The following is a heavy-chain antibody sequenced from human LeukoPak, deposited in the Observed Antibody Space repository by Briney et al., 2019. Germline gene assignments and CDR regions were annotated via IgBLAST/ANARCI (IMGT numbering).Heavy chain of an antibody. CDR1: GGSISSYY. V-gene: IGHV4-59*01. D-gene: IGHD2-2*01. Sequence: SETLSLTCTVSGGSISSYYWSWIRQPPGKGLEWIGYIYYSGSTTYNPSLKSRVTISVDTSKNQFSLKLSSATAADTAVYYCARGEYCSRTSCYRWPYDYWGQGTLVTVSS. CDR2: IYYSGST. CDR3: ARGEYCSRTSCYRWPYDY. J-gene: IGHJ4*02.